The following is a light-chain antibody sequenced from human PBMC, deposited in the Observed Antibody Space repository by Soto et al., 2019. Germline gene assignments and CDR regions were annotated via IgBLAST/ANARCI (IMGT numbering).Light chain of an antibody. CDR2: DVS. J-gene: IGLJ2*01. Sequence: QSALTQPASVSGSPGQSITISCTGTSSDVGGYHYVSWYQQHPGKAPKLMIYDVSNRPSGVSYRFSGSKSGNTASLTISGLQAEDEADYYCSAYTSSSTSVFGGGTKLTVL. V-gene: IGLV2-14*01. CDR1: SSDVGGYHY. CDR3: SAYTSSSTSV.